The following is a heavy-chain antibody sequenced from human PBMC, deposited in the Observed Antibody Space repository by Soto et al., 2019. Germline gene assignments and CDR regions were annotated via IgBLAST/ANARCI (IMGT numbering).Heavy chain of an antibody. D-gene: IGHD6-13*01. V-gene: IGHV1-18*01. CDR2: LSAYNVNT. J-gene: IGHJ6*02. Sequence: QVQLVQSGAEVKKPGASVKVSCKASGYTFTSYGISWVRQAPGQGLEGLGWLSAYNVNTNYAQKLQVRVTMTTDTSTSTPYMELRSVRSDDTAVYYCARGGNGIAAAVSPYYGMDVWGQGTTGTVSS. CDR3: ARGGNGIAAAVSPYYGMDV. CDR1: GYTFTSYG.